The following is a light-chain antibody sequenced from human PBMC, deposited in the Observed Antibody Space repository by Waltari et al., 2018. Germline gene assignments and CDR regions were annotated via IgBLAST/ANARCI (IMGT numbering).Light chain of an antibody. V-gene: IGLV2-23*02. Sequence: QSALTQPTFVSGYPGQSITNSCIGITIAFATFNLAFWYQQHPGKAPKLFVYEVNQRPAAASNRSSVSKSGNTAPLTISGLQTEYEADYYCCSYAGRNTYVVGTGTKVTVL. CDR1: TIAFATFNL. J-gene: IGLJ1*01. CDR3: CSYAGRNTYV. CDR2: EVN.